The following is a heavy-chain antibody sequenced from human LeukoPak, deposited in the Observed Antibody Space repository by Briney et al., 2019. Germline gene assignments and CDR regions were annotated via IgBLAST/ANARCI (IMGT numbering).Heavy chain of an antibody. CDR2: IWYDGSNK. D-gene: IGHD5-24*01. CDR1: GFTFSSYG. V-gene: IGHV3-33*01. J-gene: IGHJ4*02. CDR3: VPRRDIFDY. Sequence: GRSLRLSCAASGFTFSSYGMHWVRQAPGKGLEWVAVIWYDGSNKYYADSVKGRFTISRDNSKNTLYLQMNSLRVEDTAVYYCVPRRDIFDYWGQGILVTVSS.